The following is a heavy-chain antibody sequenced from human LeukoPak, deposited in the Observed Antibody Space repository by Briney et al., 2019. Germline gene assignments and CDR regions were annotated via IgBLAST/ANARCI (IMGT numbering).Heavy chain of an antibody. CDR2: FDPEDGET. CDR3: ATQLFDFWTIERYYYGMDV. J-gene: IGHJ6*02. V-gene: IGHV1-24*01. Sequence: GALVKVSCKISGYSLRKISMNWVRQAPGKGLEWLGAFDPEDGETIYAEKFQSRVTMTEDTSTDMAYLELSSLRSEDTAVYFCATQLFDFWTIERYYYGMDVWGQGTTVTVSS. CDR1: GYSLRKIS. D-gene: IGHD3-3*01.